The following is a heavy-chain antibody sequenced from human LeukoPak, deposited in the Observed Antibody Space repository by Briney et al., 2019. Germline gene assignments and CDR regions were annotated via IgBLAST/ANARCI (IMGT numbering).Heavy chain of an antibody. J-gene: IGHJ3*02. V-gene: IGHV3-30*18. CDR2: MSSHGSNK. CDR1: GFTLSTYG. Sequence: PGTSLRLSCAASGFTLSTYGMHWVRQAPGKGMEWVAVMSSHGSNKYYADSVKGRFTISRDNSKNTLYLQMNSLRTEDTAVYYCAKDRDDGFDIWGQGTMVSVS. CDR3: AKDRDDGFDI.